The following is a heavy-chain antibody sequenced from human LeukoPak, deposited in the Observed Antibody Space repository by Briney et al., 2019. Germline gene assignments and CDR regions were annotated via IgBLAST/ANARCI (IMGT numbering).Heavy chain of an antibody. CDR1: GFTFSSYS. J-gene: IGHJ4*02. CDR3: AKGISTPDY. D-gene: IGHD2-2*01. CDR2: ISGGGGST. V-gene: IGHV3-23*01. Sequence: GGSLRLSCAASGFTFSSYSMNWVRQAPGKGLEWVSGISGGGGSTYYADSVKGRFTISRDNSKNTLDLQMNSLRAGDTAIYYCAKGISTPDYWGQGTLVTVSS.